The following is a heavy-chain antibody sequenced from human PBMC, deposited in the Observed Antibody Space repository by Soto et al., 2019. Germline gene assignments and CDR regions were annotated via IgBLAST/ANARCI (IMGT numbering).Heavy chain of an antibody. CDR1: GFTFSDYY. V-gene: IGHV3-11*01. D-gene: IGHD4-4*01. CDR3: ARAPTDSDVFYSNYDYDYYYYMDV. J-gene: IGHJ6*03. CDR2: ISSSGSTI. Sequence: GGSLRLSCAASGFTFSDYYMSWIRQAPGKGLEWVSYISSSGSTIYYADSVKGRFTISRDNAKNSLYLQMNSLRAEDTAVYYCARAPTDSDVFYSNYDYDYYYYMDVWGKGTTVTVSS.